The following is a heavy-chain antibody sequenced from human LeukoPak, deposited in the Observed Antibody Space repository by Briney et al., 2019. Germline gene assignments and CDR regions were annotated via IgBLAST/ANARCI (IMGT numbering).Heavy chain of an antibody. CDR1: GYTFTSYY. J-gene: IGHJ4*02. D-gene: IGHD2-15*01. Sequence: EASVKVSCQASGYTFTSYYMHWVRQAPGQGLEWMGIINPSGGSTSYAQKFQGRVTMTRDTSTSTVYMELSSLRSEDTAVYYCARPGYCSGGSCYSDYWGQGTLVTVSS. CDR2: INPSGGST. CDR3: ARPGYCSGGSCYSDY. V-gene: IGHV1-46*03.